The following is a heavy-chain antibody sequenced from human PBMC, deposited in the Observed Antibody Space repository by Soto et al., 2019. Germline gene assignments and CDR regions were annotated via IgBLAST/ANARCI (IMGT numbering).Heavy chain of an antibody. CDR1: GFTFSSYA. V-gene: IGHV3-23*01. CDR3: ARGLQGAFDI. D-gene: IGHD4-4*01. J-gene: IGHJ3*02. Sequence: GGSLRLSCAASGFTFSSYAMIWVRQAPGKGLEWVSAISGSGGSTYYADSVKGRFTISRDNSKNTLYLQMNSLRAGDTAVYYCARGLQGAFDIWGQGTMVTVSS. CDR2: ISGSGGST.